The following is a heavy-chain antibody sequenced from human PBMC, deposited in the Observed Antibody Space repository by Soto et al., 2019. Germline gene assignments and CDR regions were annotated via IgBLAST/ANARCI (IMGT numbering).Heavy chain of an antibody. J-gene: IGHJ6*01. Sequence: VGPPRLSCGPSGFTCRSYXINWVLQAPWNGMEWFSSISSSSSYIDYADSVKGLFTISRDNAKNSLYLQMNSLRAEDTAVYYCARHIRVVVPAAHYYYYGMDVWGQGTTVTDYS. CDR3: ARHIRVVVPAAHYYYYGMDV. V-gene: IGHV3-21*01. D-gene: IGHD2-2*01. CDR1: GFTCRSYX. CDR2: ISSSSSYI.